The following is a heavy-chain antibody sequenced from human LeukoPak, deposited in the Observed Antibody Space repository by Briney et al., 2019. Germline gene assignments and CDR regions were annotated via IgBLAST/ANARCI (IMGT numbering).Heavy chain of an antibody. CDR1: GFTFSSYA. J-gene: IGHJ4*02. CDR3: AKDEEACDYVWGSDYYFDY. D-gene: IGHD3-16*01. V-gene: IGHV3-23*01. CDR2: ISGSGGST. Sequence: GGSLRLSCAASGFTFSSYAMSWVRQAPGKGLEWVSAISGSGGSTYYADSVKGRFTISRDNSKNTLYLQMNSLRAEDTAVYYCAKDEEACDYVWGSDYYFDYWGQGTLVTVSS.